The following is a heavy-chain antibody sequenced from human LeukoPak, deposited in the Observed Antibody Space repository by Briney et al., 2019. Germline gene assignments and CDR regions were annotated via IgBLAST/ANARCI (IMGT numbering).Heavy chain of an antibody. CDR3: ARAKYQLLLHP. V-gene: IGHV3-64*01. CDR2: ISSNGGST. CDR1: GFTFSSYA. Sequence: PGGSLRLSCAASGFTFSSYAMPWVRQAPGKGLEYVSAISSNGGSTYYANSVKGRFTISRDNSKNTLYLQMGSLRAEDMAVYYCARAKYQLLLHPWGQGTLVTVSS. J-gene: IGHJ5*02. D-gene: IGHD2-2*01.